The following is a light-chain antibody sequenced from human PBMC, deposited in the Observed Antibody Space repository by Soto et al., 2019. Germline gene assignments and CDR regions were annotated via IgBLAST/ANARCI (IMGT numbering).Light chain of an antibody. CDR1: QSISNNY. V-gene: IGKV3-20*01. J-gene: IGKJ1*01. CDR3: QQYGDSRT. Sequence: EIVLTQSPGTLSVSPRERATLSCRASQSISNNYLAWYEQKPGQAPRLLIYDASSRATGIPDRFSGSGSGTDFTLTISRLEPEDFAVYYCQQYGDSRTFGQGTRVEI. CDR2: DAS.